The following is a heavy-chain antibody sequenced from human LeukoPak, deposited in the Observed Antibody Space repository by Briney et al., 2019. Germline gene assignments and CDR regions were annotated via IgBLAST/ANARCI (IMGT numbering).Heavy chain of an antibody. D-gene: IGHD1-26*01. J-gene: IGHJ4*02. Sequence: PGGSLRLSCAASGFTFSSYWMHWVRQAPGKGLVWVSRINSDGSSTAYADTVKGRVTTSRDNAKNTLYLQMNSLRAEDTAVYYCARDEGELLFGLGYWGQGTLVTASS. V-gene: IGHV3-74*01. CDR3: ARDEGELLFGLGY. CDR2: INSDGSST. CDR1: GFTFSSYW.